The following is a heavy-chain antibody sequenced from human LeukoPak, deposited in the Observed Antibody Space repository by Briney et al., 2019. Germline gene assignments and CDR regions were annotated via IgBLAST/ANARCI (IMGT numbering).Heavy chain of an antibody. CDR2: ISSDGDNK. D-gene: IGHD3-9*01. CDR1: GFSITTHG. CDR3: AREPLDYDVLTTTYFDH. J-gene: IGHJ4*02. V-gene: IGHV3-30*16. Sequence: PGGSLRLSCAASGFSITTHGMHWVRQAPGKGLEWVAFISSDGDNKDHPDSVKGRLTISRDSFKNTVYLQMNSLRLEDTAVYYCAREPLDYDVLTTTYFDHWGQGTLVTVSS.